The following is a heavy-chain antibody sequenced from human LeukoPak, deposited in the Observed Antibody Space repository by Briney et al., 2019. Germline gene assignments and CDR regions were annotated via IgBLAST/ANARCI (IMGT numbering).Heavy chain of an antibody. CDR1: GFTFSSYS. J-gene: IGHJ4*02. CDR3: ARDYWASDY. Sequence: GGSLRLSCAASGFTFSSYSMNWVRQAPGKGLEWISYISSSSSTIYYADSVKGRFTISRDNARNSLYLQMNSLRAEDTAVYYCARDYWASDYWGQGTLVTVSS. CDR2: ISSSSSTI. D-gene: IGHD2-8*02. V-gene: IGHV3-48*04.